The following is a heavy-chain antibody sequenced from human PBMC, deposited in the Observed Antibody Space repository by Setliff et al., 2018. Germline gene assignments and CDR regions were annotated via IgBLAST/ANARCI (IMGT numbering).Heavy chain of an antibody. J-gene: IGHJ4*02. Sequence: ASVKVSCKASGYTLSNSILSWVRQAPGQGLEWGGWISAYNGKTYFAQKFQDRITLTTDTSTNTGYLELRGLRSDDTAVYYCLRLVRYCTKIACQATSGDEVWGLGTLVTVSS. CDR1: GYTLSNSI. V-gene: IGHV1-18*01. CDR3: LRLVRYCTKIACQATSGDEV. D-gene: IGHD2-8*01. CDR2: ISAYNGKT.